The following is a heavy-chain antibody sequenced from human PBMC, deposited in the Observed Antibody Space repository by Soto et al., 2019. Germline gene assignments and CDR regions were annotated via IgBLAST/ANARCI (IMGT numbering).Heavy chain of an antibody. J-gene: IGHJ6*04. CDR1: GFTFSTFG. D-gene: IGHD3-16*02. V-gene: IGHV3-33*05. CDR3: ARDPLSGDYIWGTYRPGIMDV. Sequence: GGSLSLSCVASGFTFSTFGMHWVRQAPGKGLEWVAVIKYDGSNKHYADSVKGRFTVSRDNSKNTLYLQMNSLRVEDTAVYYCARDPLSGDYIWGTYRPGIMDVWGKGTTVTVSS. CDR2: IKYDGSNK.